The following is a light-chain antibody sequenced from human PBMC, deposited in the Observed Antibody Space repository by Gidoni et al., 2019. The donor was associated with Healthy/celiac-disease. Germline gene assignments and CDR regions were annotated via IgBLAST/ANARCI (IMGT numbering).Light chain of an antibody. Sequence: QSALTQPASVSGSPGQSITISCTGTSSDVGGYNYVSWYQQHPGKAPKLMISDVSNRPSGVSNRFSGSKSGNTASLTISGLQAEDEADYYCSSYTNSRIHVVFGGGTKLTVL. CDR1: SSDVGGYNY. J-gene: IGLJ2*01. V-gene: IGLV2-14*03. CDR2: DVS. CDR3: SSYTNSRIHVV.